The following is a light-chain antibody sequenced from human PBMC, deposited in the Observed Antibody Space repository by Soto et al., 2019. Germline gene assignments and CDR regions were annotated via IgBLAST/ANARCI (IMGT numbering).Light chain of an antibody. CDR2: EVT. CDR1: SSDVGKNDR. Sequence: QSALTQPPSVSGSPGQSVTISCTGTSSDVGKNDRVSWYQQPPSTAPKLIIYEVTNRPSGVPARFSGSKSGNTASLTISGLQAEDEADYYCSSYTSRSRYVFGTGTKVTVL. CDR3: SSYTSRSRYV. V-gene: IGLV2-18*02. J-gene: IGLJ1*01.